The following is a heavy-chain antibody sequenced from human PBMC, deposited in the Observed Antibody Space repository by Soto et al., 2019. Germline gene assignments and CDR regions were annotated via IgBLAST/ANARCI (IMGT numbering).Heavy chain of an antibody. J-gene: IGHJ4*02. CDR2: ISDGGGST. D-gene: IGHD3-3*01. CDR1: GFTFKNFA. Sequence: EVQLLESGGGLVQPGGSLRLSCAASGFTFKNFAMSWVRQAPRKGLEWVSSISDGGGSTYYGDSVKGRFTISRDNSKNTLYLQMNSLRAEDTAVYYCARCPGEKCARNTIFGVVGEGFDYWGQGTLVTVSS. CDR3: ARCPGEKCARNTIFGVVGEGFDY. V-gene: IGHV3-23*01.